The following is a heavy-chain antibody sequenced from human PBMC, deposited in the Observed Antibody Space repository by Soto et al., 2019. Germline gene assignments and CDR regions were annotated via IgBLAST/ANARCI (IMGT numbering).Heavy chain of an antibody. V-gene: IGHV4-39*01. Sequence: QLQLQESGPGLVKPSETLSLTCTVSGGSISSSSYYWGWIRQPPGKGLEWIGSIYYSGSTYYNTSLKSRVTISVDTSKNQFSLKLSSVTAADTAVYYCARLVGYSSGCWGQGTLVTVSS. CDR3: ARLVGYSSGC. D-gene: IGHD6-19*01. CDR2: IYYSGST. J-gene: IGHJ4*02. CDR1: GGSISSSSYY.